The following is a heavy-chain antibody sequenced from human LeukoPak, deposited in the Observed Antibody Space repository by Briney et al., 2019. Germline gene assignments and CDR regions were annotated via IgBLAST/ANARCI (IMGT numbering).Heavy chain of an antibody. Sequence: SETLSLTCAVSGGSISSNTWWSWVRQPPGKGLEWIGEIYHSGSTNYNPSLKSRVTISVDTSKNQFSLKLSSVTAADTAVYYCARGRLERWGPKFTDSSGYYYDYWGQGTLVTVSS. CDR2: IYHSGST. D-gene: IGHD3-22*01. CDR1: GGSISSNTW. CDR3: ARGRLERWGPKFTDSSGYYYDY. J-gene: IGHJ4*02. V-gene: IGHV4-4*02.